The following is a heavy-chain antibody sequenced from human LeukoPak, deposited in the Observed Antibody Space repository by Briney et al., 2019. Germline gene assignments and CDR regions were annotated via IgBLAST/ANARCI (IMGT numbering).Heavy chain of an antibody. J-gene: IGHJ4*02. CDR1: GSSLTELS. CDR2: FDVIDSET. D-gene: IGHD5-18*01. Sequence: GASVKLSCTVSGSSLTELSLYWVRHAPGQGLGWMGGFDVIDSETFYAQKFQGRVTMTEDSSTDTAYMELRSLTSDDTALYYCAAGRPYSLLDYWGQGTLVTVSS. CDR3: AAGRPYSLLDY. V-gene: IGHV1-24*01.